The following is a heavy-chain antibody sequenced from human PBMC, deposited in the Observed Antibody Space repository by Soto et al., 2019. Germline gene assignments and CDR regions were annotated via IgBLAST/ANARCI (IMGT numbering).Heavy chain of an antibody. J-gene: IGHJ5*02. Sequence: SRTLSLTCAISGDSVSSNSAAWKCISQSPSRGLEWLGRTYYRSKWYNDYAVSVKSRITINPDTSKNQFSLQLNSVTPEDTAVYYCARERSNWFDPWGQGTLVTVSS. V-gene: IGHV6-1*01. CDR2: TYYRSKWYN. CDR3: ARERSNWFDP. CDR1: GDSVSSNSAA.